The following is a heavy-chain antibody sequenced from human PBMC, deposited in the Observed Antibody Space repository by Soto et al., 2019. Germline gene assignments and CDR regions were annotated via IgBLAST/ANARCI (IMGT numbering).Heavy chain of an antibody. J-gene: IGHJ4*02. Sequence: GGSLRLSCAASGFTFSSYGMHWVRQAPGKGLEWVAVIWYDGSNKYYADSVKGRFTISRDNSKNTLYLQMNSLRAEDTAVYYCARGSRGYSGYDYLGYFDYWGQGTLVTVSS. V-gene: IGHV3-33*01. CDR1: GFTFSSYG. CDR3: ARGSRGYSGYDYLGYFDY. CDR2: IWYDGSNK. D-gene: IGHD5-12*01.